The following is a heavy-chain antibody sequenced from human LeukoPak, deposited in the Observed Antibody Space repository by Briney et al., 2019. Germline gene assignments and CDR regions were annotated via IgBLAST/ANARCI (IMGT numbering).Heavy chain of an antibody. CDR2: IYYSGST. CDR1: GGSISSSTYY. V-gene: IGHV4-39*01. Sequence: SETLSLTCTVSGGSISSSTYYWGWIRQPPGKGLEWIGSIYYSGSTYYNPSLKSRVTISVDTSKNQFSLKLSSVTAADTAVYYCARHYYDSSGPPFEPWGQGTLVTVSS. CDR3: ARHYYDSSGPPFEP. J-gene: IGHJ5*02. D-gene: IGHD3-22*01.